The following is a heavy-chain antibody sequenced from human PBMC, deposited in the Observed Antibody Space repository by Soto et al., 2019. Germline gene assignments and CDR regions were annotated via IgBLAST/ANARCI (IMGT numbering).Heavy chain of an antibody. J-gene: IGHJ6*02. CDR1: GFSLSGSGMR. CDR2: IDWEDTK. CDR3: ARAFYGMDV. V-gene: IGHV2-70*04. Sequence: SGPTLVNPTQTLTLTCTVSGFSLSGSGMRVTWIRQPPGKALEWLARIDWEDTKLYSTSLKTRLTISKDTSKNQVVLTMTNVDLADTGTYYCARAFYGMDVWGQGTTVTVSS.